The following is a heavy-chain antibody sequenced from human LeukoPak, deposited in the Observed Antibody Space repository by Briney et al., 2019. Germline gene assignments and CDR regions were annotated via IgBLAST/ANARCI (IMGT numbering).Heavy chain of an antibody. D-gene: IGHD3-22*01. CDR1: GFTFSSYE. CDR3: ARDPNYYDSSGYFGY. V-gene: IGHV3-21*01. CDR2: ISSSSSYI. Sequence: GGSLRLSCAASGFTFSSYEMNWVRQAPGKGLEWVSSISSSSSYIYYADSVKGRFTISRDNAKNSLYLQMNSLRAEDTAVYYCARDPNYYDSSGYFGYWGQGTLVTVSS. J-gene: IGHJ4*02.